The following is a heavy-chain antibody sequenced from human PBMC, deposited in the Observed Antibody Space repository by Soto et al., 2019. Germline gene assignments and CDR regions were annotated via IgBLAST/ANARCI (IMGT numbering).Heavy chain of an antibody. CDR1: GFTFSSYA. V-gene: IGHV3-30-3*01. CDR2: ISYDGSNK. J-gene: IGHJ6*02. Sequence: PGGSLRLSCAASGFTFSSYAMHWVRQAPGKGLEWVAVISYDGSNKYYADSVKGRFTISRDNSKNTLYLQMNSLRAEDTAVYYCARDEYYDFWSGPNYYYGMDVWGQGTTVTVSS. D-gene: IGHD3-3*01. CDR3: ARDEYYDFWSGPNYYYGMDV.